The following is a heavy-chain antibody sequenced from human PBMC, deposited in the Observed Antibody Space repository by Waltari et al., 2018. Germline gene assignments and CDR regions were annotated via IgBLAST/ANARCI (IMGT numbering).Heavy chain of an antibody. CDR3: ARNSGNYSFLY. Sequence: QVQLQESGPGLLKPSETLSLTCAVSGYSLSGYFWGWIRQPPGKGLEWIGCIYHSGRTYYNPSRKSRVPMSVDTSKNQFSLKLSSVTAADTAVYYCARNSGNYSFLYWGQGTLVTVSS. J-gene: IGHJ4*02. V-gene: IGHV4-38-2*01. CDR2: IYHSGRT. D-gene: IGHD1-26*01. CDR1: GYSLSGYF.